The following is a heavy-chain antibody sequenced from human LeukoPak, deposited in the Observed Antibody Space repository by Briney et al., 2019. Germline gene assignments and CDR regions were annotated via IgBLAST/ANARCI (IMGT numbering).Heavy chain of an antibody. V-gene: IGHV3-7*01. J-gene: IGHJ6*02. D-gene: IGHD3-3*01. CDR1: GFTFSSYW. CDR2: IKQDGSEK. CDR3: ATLITIFGDRDV. Sequence: PGRSLRLSCAASGFTFSSYWMSWVRQVPGKGLEWVANIKQDGSEKYYVDSVKGRFTISRDNAKNSLYLQMNSLRAEDTAVFYCATLITIFGDRDVWGQGTTVTVSS.